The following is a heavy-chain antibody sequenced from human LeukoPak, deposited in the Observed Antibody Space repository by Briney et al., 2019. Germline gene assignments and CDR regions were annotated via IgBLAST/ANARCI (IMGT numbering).Heavy chain of an antibody. CDR2: IYYSGST. Sequence: PETLSLTCTVSGGSISSYYWSWIRQPPGKGLEWIGYIYYSGSTNYNPSLKSRVTISVDTSKNQFSLKLSSVTAADTAVYYCARHGLSTGTDYWGQGTLVTVSS. D-gene: IGHD2-2*01. CDR1: GGSISSYY. CDR3: ARHGLSTGTDY. V-gene: IGHV4-59*08. J-gene: IGHJ4*02.